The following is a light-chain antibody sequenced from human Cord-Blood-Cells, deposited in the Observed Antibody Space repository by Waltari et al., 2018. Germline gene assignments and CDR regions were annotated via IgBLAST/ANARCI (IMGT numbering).Light chain of an antibody. CDR1: QGISSY. CDR3: QQYYSYPPT. J-gene: IGKJ1*01. CDR2: AAF. Sequence: AIRMTQSPSSLSASTGDRVTITCRASQGISSYLAWYQQKPGKAPKLLIYAAFTLQRWVPSRFSGSGSGTDFTLTISCLQSEDFATYYCQQYYSYPPTFGQGTKVEIK. V-gene: IGKV1-8*01.